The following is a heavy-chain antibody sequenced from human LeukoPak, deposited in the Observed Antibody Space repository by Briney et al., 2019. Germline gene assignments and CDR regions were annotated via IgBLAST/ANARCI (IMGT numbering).Heavy chain of an antibody. CDR2: INPNSGGT. Sequence: ASVKVSCXASGYTFTGYYMHWVRQAPGQGLEWMGRINPNSGGTNYAQKFQGGVTMTRDTSISTAYMELSRLRYDDTAVYYCARERQDSSSSVDYWGQGTLVTVSS. J-gene: IGHJ4*02. V-gene: IGHV1-2*06. D-gene: IGHD6-6*01. CDR3: ARERQDSSSSVDY. CDR1: GYTFTGYY.